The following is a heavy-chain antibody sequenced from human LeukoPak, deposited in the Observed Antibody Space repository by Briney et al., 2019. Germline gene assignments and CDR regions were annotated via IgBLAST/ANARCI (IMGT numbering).Heavy chain of an antibody. J-gene: IGHJ4*02. CDR1: GFTFSSYA. CDR2: ISGGGGST. CDR3: AKGRAVEVVAAFNY. Sequence: HPGGSLRLSCAASGFTFSSYAMSWVRQAPGKGLEWVSAISGGGGSTYYADSVKGRFTISRDNSKNTLYLQMNSLRAEDTAVYYCAKGRAVEVVAAFNYWGQGTVVTVSS. V-gene: IGHV3-23*01. D-gene: IGHD2-15*01.